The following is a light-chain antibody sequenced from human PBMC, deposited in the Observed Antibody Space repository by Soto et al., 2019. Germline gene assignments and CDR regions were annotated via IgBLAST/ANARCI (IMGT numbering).Light chain of an antibody. J-gene: IGKJ5*01. CDR1: QSISEW. V-gene: IGKV1-5*01. CDR3: QQSYSTPHT. Sequence: DLQITQSPSTPSSSLGDRVTITCRASQSISEWLAWYQQKPGRAPKLLIYHASRLGTGVPSRFSGSGSGTEFTLTISSLQPDDFATYYCQQSYSTPHTFGQGTRLEI. CDR2: HAS.